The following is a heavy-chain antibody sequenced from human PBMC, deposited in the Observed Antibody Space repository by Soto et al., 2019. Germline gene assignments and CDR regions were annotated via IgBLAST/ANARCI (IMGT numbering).Heavy chain of an antibody. J-gene: IGHJ3*02. D-gene: IGHD3-10*01. CDR1: GGSISSYY. CDR3: ARDHYYGSGSYSADAFDI. Sequence: PSETLSLTCTVSGGSISSYYWSWIRQPPGKGLERIGYIYYSGSTNYNPSLKSRVTISVDTSKNQFSLKLSSVTAADTAVYYCARDHYYGSGSYSADAFDIWGQGTMVTVSS. CDR2: IYYSGST. V-gene: IGHV4-59*01.